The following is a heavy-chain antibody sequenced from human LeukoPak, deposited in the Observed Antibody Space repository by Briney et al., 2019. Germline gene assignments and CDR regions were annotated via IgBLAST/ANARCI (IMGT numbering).Heavy chain of an antibody. V-gene: IGHV4-59*11. Sequence: SETLSLTCTVSGGSISSHYCSWIRQPPGKGLEWIGYIYYSGSTNYNPSLKSRVTISVDTSKNQFSLKLSSVTAADTAVYYCARRKDTYNYYYMDVWGKGTTVTVSS. CDR1: GGSISSHY. D-gene: IGHD5-18*01. J-gene: IGHJ6*03. CDR2: IYYSGST. CDR3: ARRKDTYNYYYMDV.